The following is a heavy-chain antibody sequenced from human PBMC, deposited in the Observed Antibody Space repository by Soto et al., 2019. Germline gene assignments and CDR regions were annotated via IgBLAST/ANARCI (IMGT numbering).Heavy chain of an antibody. CDR3: ARDVASDPHWYFDL. Sequence: QVQLVESGGGVVQPGRSLRLSCAASGFTFSSYAMHWVRQTPGKGLEWVAIISYDGSNKYYADSVKGRFTISRDNSKNTLYLQMNSLRAEDTAVYYCARDVASDPHWYFDLWGRGTLVTVSS. D-gene: IGHD5-12*01. CDR1: GFTFSSYA. J-gene: IGHJ2*01. V-gene: IGHV3-30-3*01. CDR2: ISYDGSNK.